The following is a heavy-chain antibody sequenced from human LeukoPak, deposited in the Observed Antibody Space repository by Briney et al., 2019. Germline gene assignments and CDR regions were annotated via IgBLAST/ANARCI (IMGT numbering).Heavy chain of an antibody. V-gene: IGHV1-2*02. D-gene: IGHD2/OR15-2a*01. CDR1: GYTFTGYY. Sequence: ASVKVSCKASGYTFTGYYMHWVRQAPGQGLEWMGWINPNSGGTNYAQKFQGRVTMTRDTSKNQFSLKLSSVTAADTAVYYCARLEPLSTFLDYWGQGTLVTVSS. J-gene: IGHJ4*02. CDR2: INPNSGGT. CDR3: ARLEPLSTFLDY.